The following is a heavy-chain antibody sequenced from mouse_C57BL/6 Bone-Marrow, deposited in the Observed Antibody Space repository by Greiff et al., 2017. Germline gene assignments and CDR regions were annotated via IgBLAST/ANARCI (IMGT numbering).Heavy chain of an antibody. Sequence: EVKLMESGGGLVQPGESLKLSCESNEYEFPSHDMSWVRKTPEKRLELVAAINSDGGSTYYPDTMERRFIISRDNTKKTLYLQLSSLRSEDTALYYCARYSNFYAMDYWGQGTSVTVSS. J-gene: IGHJ4*01. CDR1: EYEFPSHD. V-gene: IGHV5-2*01. D-gene: IGHD2-5*01. CDR3: ARYSNFYAMDY. CDR2: INSDGGST.